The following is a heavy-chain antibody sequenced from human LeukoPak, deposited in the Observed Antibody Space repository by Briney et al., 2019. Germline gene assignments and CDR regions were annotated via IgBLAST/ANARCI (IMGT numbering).Heavy chain of an antibody. CDR2: INPSGGST. CDR3: ARDRGRGSGSYSDFDY. J-gene: IGHJ4*02. CDR1: GYTLTELF. V-gene: IGHV1-46*01. Sequence: ASVKVSCKVSGYTLTELFMHWVRQAPGQGLEWMGIINPSGGSTSYAQKFQGRVTMTRDTSTSTVYMELSSLRSEDTAVYYCARDRGRGSGSYSDFDYWGQGTLVTVSS. D-gene: IGHD1-26*01.